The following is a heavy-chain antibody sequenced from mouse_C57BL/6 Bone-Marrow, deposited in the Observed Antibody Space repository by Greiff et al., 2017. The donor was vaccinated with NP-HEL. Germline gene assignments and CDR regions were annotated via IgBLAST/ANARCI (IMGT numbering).Heavy chain of an antibody. Sequence: QVQLQQPGAELVRPGASVKLSCKASGYTFTSYWMHWVKQRPIQGLEWIGNIDPSDSETHYNQKFKDKATLTVDKSSSTAYMQLNSLTSEDSAVYYCARGYCGSGPFAYWGQGTLVTVSA. CDR2: IDPSDSET. CDR3: ARGYCGSGPFAY. J-gene: IGHJ3*01. D-gene: IGHD1-1*01. CDR1: GYTFTSYW. V-gene: IGHV1-52*01.